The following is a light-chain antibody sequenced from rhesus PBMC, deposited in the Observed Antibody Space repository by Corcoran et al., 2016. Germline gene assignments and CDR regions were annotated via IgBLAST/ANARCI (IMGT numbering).Light chain of an antibody. J-gene: IGLJ6*01. CDR2: EVS. CDR1: NSDIGGYKY. V-gene: IGLV2-32*02. CDR3: SSYAGSNDV. Sequence: QAALTQPRSVSGSPGQSVTISCTGTNSDIGGYKYVSWYQQHPGTAPKLMIYEVSERPSGVSDRFSGSKSGNTASLTISGLQPEDEADYYCSSYAGSNDVFGSGTKLTVL.